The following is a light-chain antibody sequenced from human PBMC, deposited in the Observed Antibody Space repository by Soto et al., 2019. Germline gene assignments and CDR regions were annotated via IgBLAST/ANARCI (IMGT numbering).Light chain of an antibody. CDR2: GAS. CDR1: QSVSSN. J-gene: IGKJ2*01. CDR3: QQYNNSTTYT. V-gene: IGKV3-15*01. Sequence: EIVMTQSPATLSVSPGERATLSCRASQSVSSNLAWYQQKPGQAPRLLIYGASTRATGITARFSGSGSGIEVTLTISSLQSQDFAVYYCQQYNNSTTYTFGQGTKLEIK.